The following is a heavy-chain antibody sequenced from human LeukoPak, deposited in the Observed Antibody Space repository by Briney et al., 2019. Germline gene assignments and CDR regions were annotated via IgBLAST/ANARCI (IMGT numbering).Heavy chain of an antibody. J-gene: IGHJ3*02. Sequence: SETLSLTCTVSGGSISSYYWSWLRQPAGKGLEWFGRIYTSGSTNYNPPLKSRVTMSVDTSKNQFSLKLSSVTAADTAVYYCARAYRARIVPFDAFDIWGQGTMVTVSS. D-gene: IGHD2-15*01. CDR1: GGSISSYY. V-gene: IGHV4-4*07. CDR2: IYTSGST. CDR3: ARAYRARIVPFDAFDI.